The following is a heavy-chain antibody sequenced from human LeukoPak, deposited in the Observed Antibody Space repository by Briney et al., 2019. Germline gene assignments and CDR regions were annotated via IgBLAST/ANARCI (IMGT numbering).Heavy chain of an antibody. Sequence: GGSLRLSCAASGFTFSSYEMHWVRQAPGKGLEWVAVISYDGNNEYYADSVKGRFTMSRDNSKNTLYLQMNSLRTEDTAVYYCARGRIVVLITTSFDSWGQGTLVTVSS. CDR2: ISYDGNNE. J-gene: IGHJ4*02. CDR1: GFTFSSYE. D-gene: IGHD3-22*01. CDR3: ARGRIVVLITTSFDS. V-gene: IGHV3-30*04.